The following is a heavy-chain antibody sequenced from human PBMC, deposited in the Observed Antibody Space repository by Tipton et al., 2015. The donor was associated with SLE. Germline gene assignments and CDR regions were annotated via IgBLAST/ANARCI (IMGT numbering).Heavy chain of an antibody. V-gene: IGHV3-23*01. CDR3: AKGQSSGWSGGY. CDR1: GFTFSSYA. J-gene: IGHJ4*02. CDR2: ISGSGGST. Sequence: GSLRLSCAASGFTFSSYAMSWVRQAPGKGLEWVSAISGSGGSTYYADSVKGRFTISRDNSKNTLYLQMNSLRAEDTAVYYCAKGQSSGWSGGYWGQGTLVTVSS. D-gene: IGHD6-19*01.